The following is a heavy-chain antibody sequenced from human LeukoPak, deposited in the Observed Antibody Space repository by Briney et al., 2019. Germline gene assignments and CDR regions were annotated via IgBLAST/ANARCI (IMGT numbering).Heavy chain of an antibody. CDR3: ARRDL. J-gene: IGHJ4*02. CDR2: FYYSGYT. Sequence: PSETLSLTCTVSGGSISSSGYYWGWIRQPPGKALEWIVSFYYSGYTYYNPSLKSRVTISVDTSKNHFSLRVNSVTAADTAVYYCARRDLWGQGTLVTVSS. V-gene: IGHV4-39*02. CDR1: GGSISSSGYY. D-gene: IGHD2-21*01.